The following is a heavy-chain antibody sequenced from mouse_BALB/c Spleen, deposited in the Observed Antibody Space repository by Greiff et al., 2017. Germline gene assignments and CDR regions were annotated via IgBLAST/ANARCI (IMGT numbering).Heavy chain of an antibody. CDR2: IYPYNGGT. J-gene: IGHJ2*01. D-gene: IGHD2-14*01. CDR1: GYTFTDYN. Sequence: VQLQQSGPELVKPGASVKISCKASGYTFTDYNMHWVKQSHGKSLEWIGYIYPYNGGTGYNQKFTSKATLTVDNSSSTAYMRLRSLTSEDSAVYYCARSNYRYDGFDYWGQGTTLTVSS. V-gene: IGHV1S29*02. CDR3: ARSNYRYDGFDY.